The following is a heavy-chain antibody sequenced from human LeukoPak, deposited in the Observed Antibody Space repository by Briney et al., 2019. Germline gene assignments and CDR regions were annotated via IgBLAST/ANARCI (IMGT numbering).Heavy chain of an antibody. CDR2: INPNSGGT. J-gene: IGHJ4*02. V-gene: IGHV1-2*02. CDR1: GYTFTGYY. Sequence: ASVKVSCKASGYTFTGYYMHWVRQATGQRLEWMGWINPNSGGTNYAQKFQGRVTMTRDTSISTAYMELSRLRSDDTAVYYCAKIAAAGTSFDYWGQGTLVTVSS. CDR3: AKIAAAGTSFDY. D-gene: IGHD6-13*01.